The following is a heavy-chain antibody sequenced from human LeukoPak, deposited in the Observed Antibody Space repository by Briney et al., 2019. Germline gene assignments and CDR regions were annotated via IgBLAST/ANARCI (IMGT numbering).Heavy chain of an antibody. CDR3: AKGKVTPPFDY. J-gene: IGHJ4*02. D-gene: IGHD5-18*01. CDR1: GFTFSSSA. V-gene: IGHV3-23*01. Sequence: GGSLRLSCAASGFTFSSSAMNWVRQAPGKGLEWVSTISGSGDRTYYADSVKGRFTISRDNSKNTLFLQMNSLRAEDTAVYYCAKGKVTPPFDYWGQGTLVTVSS. CDR2: ISGSGDRT.